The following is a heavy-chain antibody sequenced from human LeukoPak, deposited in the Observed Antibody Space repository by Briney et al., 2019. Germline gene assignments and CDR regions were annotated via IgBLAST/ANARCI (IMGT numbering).Heavy chain of an antibody. J-gene: IGHJ6*02. V-gene: IGHV4-30-4*01. CDR3: ARAPYARYYYGMDV. D-gene: IGHD4-17*01. CDR2: TYYSRST. Sequence: PSETLSLTCTVSGGSISSGDYYWSWIRQPPGKGLEWIGYTYYSRSTYYNPSLKSRVTISVDTSKNQFSLKLSPVTAADTAVYYCARAPYARYYYGMDVWGQGTTVTVSS. CDR1: GGSISSGDYY.